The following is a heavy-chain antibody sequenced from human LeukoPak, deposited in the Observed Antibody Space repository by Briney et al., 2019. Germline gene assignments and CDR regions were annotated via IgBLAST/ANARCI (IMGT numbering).Heavy chain of an antibody. CDR3: ARVGPSGSYYSY. V-gene: IGHV3-23*01. CDR1: GFTFSSYG. CDR2: ISGSGGST. J-gene: IGHJ4*02. D-gene: IGHD3-10*01. Sequence: GGSLRLSCAASGFTFSSYGMSWVRQAPGKGLEWVSAISGSGGSTYYADSVKGRFTISRDNSKNTLYLQMNSLRAEDTAVYYCARVGPSGSYYSYWGQGTLVTVSS.